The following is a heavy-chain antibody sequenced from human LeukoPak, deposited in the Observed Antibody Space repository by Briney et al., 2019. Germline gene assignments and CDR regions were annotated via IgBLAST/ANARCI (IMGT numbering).Heavy chain of an antibody. CDR1: GFTFSSYS. D-gene: IGHD4-17*01. CDR3: ARESMTVTDY. CDR2: ISGSSSYI. Sequence: NPGGSLRLSCAASGFTFSSYSMNWVRQAPGKGLEWVSSISGSSSYIYYADSVKGRFTISRDDAKNSLYLQMNSLRAEDTAVYYCARESMTVTDYWGQGTLVTVSS. J-gene: IGHJ4*02. V-gene: IGHV3-21*01.